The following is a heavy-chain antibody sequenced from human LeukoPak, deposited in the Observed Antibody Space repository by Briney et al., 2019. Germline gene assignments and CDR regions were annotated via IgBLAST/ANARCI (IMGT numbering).Heavy chain of an antibody. D-gene: IGHD3-22*01. V-gene: IGHV4-39*01. J-gene: IGHJ1*01. Sequence: SETLSLTCSVSGDSVSRRDSYWEWIRQPPGKGVEWFGTIYESGRTYYSPSLKSRVTMSVDPSNNQFSLNLRSVTAADTALYYCARRRYYDGSGYLEWGQGTLLSVSS. CDR3: ARRRYYDGSGYLE. CDR2: IYESGRT. CDR1: GDSVSRRDSY.